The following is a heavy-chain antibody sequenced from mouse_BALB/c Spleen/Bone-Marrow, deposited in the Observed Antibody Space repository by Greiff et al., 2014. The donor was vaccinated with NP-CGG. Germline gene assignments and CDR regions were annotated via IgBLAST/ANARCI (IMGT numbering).Heavy chain of an antibody. V-gene: IGHV1-7*01. CDR2: INPSTDYT. CDR3: ARRAYGGSYGFAY. D-gene: IGHD1-1*01. J-gene: IGHJ3*01. CDR1: GYTFTSYW. Sequence: VKLVESGAELAKPGASPKMSCKASGYTFTSYWMHWVKQRPGQGLEWIGYINPSTDYTEYNQKFKDKATLTADKSSSTAFMQLSSLTSEDSAVYYCARRAYGGSYGFAYWGQGTLVTVSA.